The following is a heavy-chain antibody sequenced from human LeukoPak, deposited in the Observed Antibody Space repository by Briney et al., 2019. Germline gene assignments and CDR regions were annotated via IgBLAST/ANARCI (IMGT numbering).Heavy chain of an antibody. J-gene: IGHJ4*02. Sequence: GRSLRLSCAASGFTFSSYNMNWVRQAPGKGLEWVSSISTSSSYIHYADSVKGRFTISRDNAKNSLYLQMNSLRAEDTAVYYCVRGRGYSYGHLGLGFDYWGQGTLVTVSS. CDR3: VRGRGYSYGHLGLGFDY. CDR1: GFTFSSYN. V-gene: IGHV3-21*01. CDR2: ISTSSSYI. D-gene: IGHD5-18*01.